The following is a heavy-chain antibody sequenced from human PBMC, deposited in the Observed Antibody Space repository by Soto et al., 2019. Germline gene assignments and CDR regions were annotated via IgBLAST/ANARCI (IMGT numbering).Heavy chain of an antibody. CDR3: ARLASSSTYYYYGMDV. J-gene: IGHJ6*02. Sequence: ASVKVSCKASGGTFSSYAISWVRQAPGQGLEWMGGIIPIFGTANYAQKFQGRVTITADKSTSTAYMELSSLRSEDTAVYYCARLASSSTYYYYGMDVWGQGTTVTVS. CDR1: GGTFSSYA. CDR2: IIPIFGTA. D-gene: IGHD6-6*01. V-gene: IGHV1-69*06.